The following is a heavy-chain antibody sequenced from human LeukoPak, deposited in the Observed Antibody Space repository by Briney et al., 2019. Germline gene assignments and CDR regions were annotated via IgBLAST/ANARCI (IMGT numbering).Heavy chain of an antibody. J-gene: IGHJ6*02. D-gene: IGHD6-13*01. Sequence: GASVKVSCKVSGYTFTGYYMHWVRQAPGQGLEWMGIINPSGGSTSYAQKFQGRVTMTRDTSTSTVYMELSSLRSEDTAVYYCAREPGGAAGTDYYYYGMDVWGQGTTVTVSS. CDR1: GYTFTGYY. CDR2: INPSGGST. V-gene: IGHV1-46*01. CDR3: AREPGGAAGTDYYYYGMDV.